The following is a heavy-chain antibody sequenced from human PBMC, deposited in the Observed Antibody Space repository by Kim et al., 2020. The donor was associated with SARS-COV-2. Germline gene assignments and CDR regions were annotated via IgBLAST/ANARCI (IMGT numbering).Heavy chain of an antibody. D-gene: IGHD3-3*01. J-gene: IGHJ3*02. Sequence: GRFTISRDNSKNKLYLQMNSLRAEDTAVYYCIRGPYYDFWSGYSPDAFDIWGQGTMVTVSS. CDR3: IRGPYYDFWSGYSPDAFDI. V-gene: IGHV3-53*03.